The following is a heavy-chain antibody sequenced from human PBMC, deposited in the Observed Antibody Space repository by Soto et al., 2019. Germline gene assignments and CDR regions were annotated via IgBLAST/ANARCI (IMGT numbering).Heavy chain of an antibody. J-gene: IGHJ6*02. CDR1: GFTFSSYA. Sequence: GSLRLSCAASGFTFSSYAMSWVRQAPGKGLEWVSAISGSGGSTYYADSVKGRFTISRDNSKNTLYLQMNSLRAEDTAVYYCTTEESPDYYYYGMDVWGQGTTVTVSS. CDR2: ISGSGGST. V-gene: IGHV3-23*01. CDR3: TTEESPDYYYYGMDV.